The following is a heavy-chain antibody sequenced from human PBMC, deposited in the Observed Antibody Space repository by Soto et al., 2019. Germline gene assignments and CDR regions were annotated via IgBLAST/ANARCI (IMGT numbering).Heavy chain of an antibody. D-gene: IGHD1-1*01. V-gene: IGHV3-23*01. CDR1: GFTFSSYG. CDR3: AKGTDVQLERRYFDY. J-gene: IGHJ4*02. CDR2: ISGSGGST. Sequence: GGSLRLSCAASGFTFSSYGMSWVRQAPGKGLEWVSAISGSGGSTYYADSVKGRFTISRDNSKNTLYLQMNSLRAEDTAIYYCAKGTDVQLERRYFDYWGQGTLVTVSS.